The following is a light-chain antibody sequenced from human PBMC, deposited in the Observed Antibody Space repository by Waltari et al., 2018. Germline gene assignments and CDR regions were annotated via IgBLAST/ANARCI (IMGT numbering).Light chain of an antibody. J-gene: IGLJ3*02. Sequence: QSALTQPASMSGSPGQSITISCTSTTTDFVSWYQHLPGNAPRPLIYEGSKRPSGLSGRFSGSQSGNTASLTISGLEFDDQATYYCCSSSGGGTWVFGGGTELAVL. CDR1: TTDF. CDR2: EGS. CDR3: CSSSGGGTWV. V-gene: IGLV2-23*01.